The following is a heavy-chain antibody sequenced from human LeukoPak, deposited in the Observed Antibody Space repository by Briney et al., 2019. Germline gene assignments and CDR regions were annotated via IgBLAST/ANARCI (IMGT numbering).Heavy chain of an antibody. J-gene: IGHJ4*02. CDR2: IRYDGIVT. CDR3: ARGAYYYED. V-gene: IGHV3-74*01. Sequence: QPGGSLRLSCVASEFTFSNYWIHWVRQPPGKGLVWVSRIRYDGIVTNYADSVEGRFTISRDNAKNTVHLQMNSLRDDDTAVYYCARGAYYYEDWGQGTLVTVSS. D-gene: IGHD3-22*01. CDR1: EFTFSNYW.